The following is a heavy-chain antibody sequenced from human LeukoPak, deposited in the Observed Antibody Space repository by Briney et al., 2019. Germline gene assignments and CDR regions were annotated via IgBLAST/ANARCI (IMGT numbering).Heavy chain of an antibody. CDR1: GYTPTELS. J-gene: IGHJ4*02. CDR2: FDPEDGET. Sequence: EASVKVSCKVSGYTPTELSMHWVRQAPGKGLEWMGGFDPEDGETIYAQKLQGRVTMTEATSTDTCYMELSRLRSEDTAVYYCVTGLVFPQLVFHWGQGTLVTASA. V-gene: IGHV1-24*01. D-gene: IGHD6-13*01. CDR3: VTGLVFPQLVFH.